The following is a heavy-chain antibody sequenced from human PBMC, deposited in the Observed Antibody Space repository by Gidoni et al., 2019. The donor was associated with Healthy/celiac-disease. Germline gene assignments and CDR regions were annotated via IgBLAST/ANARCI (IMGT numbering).Heavy chain of an antibody. V-gene: IGHV7-4-1*01. CDR3: ARDLLGNYDILTGYSEPEDY. CDR2: INTNTGNP. Sequence: KASGYTFTSYAMNWVRQAPGQGLEWMGWINTNTGNPTYAQGFTGRFVFSLDTSVSTAYLQICSLKAEDTAVYYCARDLLGNYDILTGYSEPEDYWGQGTLVTVSS. J-gene: IGHJ4*02. D-gene: IGHD3-9*01. CDR1: GYTFTSYA.